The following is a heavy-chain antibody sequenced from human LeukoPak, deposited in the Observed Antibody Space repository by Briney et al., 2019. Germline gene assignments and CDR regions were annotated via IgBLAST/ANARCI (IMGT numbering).Heavy chain of an antibody. CDR3: ARDLGYDSSGYYYYFDY. D-gene: IGHD3-22*01. V-gene: IGHV1-2*02. CDR2: INPNSGGT. CDR1: GYTFTGYY. J-gene: IGHJ4*02. Sequence: ASVKVSCKASGYTFTGYYMHWVRQAPGQGLEWMGWINPNSGGTNYAQKFQGRVTMTRDTSISTAYMELSRLRSDDTAVYYCARDLGYDSSGYYYYFDYWGQGTLVTVSS.